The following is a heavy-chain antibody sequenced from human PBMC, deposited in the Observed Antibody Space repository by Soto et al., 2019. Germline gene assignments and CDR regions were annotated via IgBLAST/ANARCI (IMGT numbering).Heavy chain of an antibody. J-gene: IGHJ5*02. CDR2: INHRGST. Sequence: PSETLSLTCAVFGGSFSGYYWSWIRQPPGKGLEWIGEINHRGSTNYNPSLKSRVTISVDTSKNQFSLKLTSVTAADTAVYYCATTNWNHNWFDPWGQGTLVTVSS. CDR3: ATTNWNHNWFDP. D-gene: IGHD1-1*01. V-gene: IGHV4-34*01. CDR1: GGSFSGYY.